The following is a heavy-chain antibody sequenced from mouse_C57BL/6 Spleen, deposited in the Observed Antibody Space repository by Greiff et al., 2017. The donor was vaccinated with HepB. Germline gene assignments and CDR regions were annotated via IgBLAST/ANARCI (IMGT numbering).Heavy chain of an antibody. CDR1: GFTFSSYA. J-gene: IGHJ2*01. D-gene: IGHD2-10*01. Sequence: EVQLVESGGGLVKPGGSLKLSCAASGFTFSSYAMSWVRQTPEKRLEWVATISDGGSYTYYPDNVKGRFTISRDNAKNNLYLQMSHLKSEDTAMYYCARGGTYYGNQGFDYWGQSTTLTVSS. V-gene: IGHV5-4*01. CDR3: ARGGTYYGNQGFDY. CDR2: ISDGGSYT.